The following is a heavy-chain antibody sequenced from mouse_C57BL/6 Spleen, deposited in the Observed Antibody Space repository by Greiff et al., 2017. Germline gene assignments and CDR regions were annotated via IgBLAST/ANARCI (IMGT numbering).Heavy chain of an antibody. CDR3: ARRWKGAMDY. D-gene: IGHD1-1*02. Sequence: QVQLQQPGAELVMPGASVKLSCKASGYTFTSYWMHWVKQRPGQGLEWIGEIDPSDSYTNYNQKVKGKSTLTVDKSSSTAYMQLSSLTSEDSAVYYCARRWKGAMDYWGQGTSVTVSS. J-gene: IGHJ4*01. CDR2: IDPSDSYT. CDR1: GYTFTSYW. V-gene: IGHV1-69*01.